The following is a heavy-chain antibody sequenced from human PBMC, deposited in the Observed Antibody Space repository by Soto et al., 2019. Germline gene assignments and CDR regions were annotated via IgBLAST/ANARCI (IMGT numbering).Heavy chain of an antibody. J-gene: IGHJ4*02. V-gene: IGHV1-58*01. D-gene: IGHD2-21*02. CDR1: GFTFTSSA. CDR2: IVVGSGNT. CDR3: AARETPNYCGGNSDFDY. Sequence: SVKVSCKASGFTFTSSAVQWVRQARGQRLEWIGWIVVGSGNTNYAQKFQERVTITRDMSTSTAYMELSSLRSEDTAVYYCAARETPNYCGGNSDFDYWGQGTLVTVSS.